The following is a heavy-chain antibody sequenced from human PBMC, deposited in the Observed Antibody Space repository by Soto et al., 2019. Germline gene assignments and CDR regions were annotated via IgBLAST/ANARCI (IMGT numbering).Heavy chain of an antibody. CDR1: GFTFSSYS. CDR2: ISSSSSTI. Sequence: GGSLRLSCAASGFTFSSYSMNWVRQAPGKGLEWVTYISSSSSTIYYADSVKGQFTISRDNAKNSLYLQMNSLRDEDTAVYYCARDRNIITMVRGVIVAKDYGMDVWGQGTTVTVSS. V-gene: IGHV3-48*02. D-gene: IGHD3-10*01. CDR3: ARDRNIITMVRGVIVAKDYGMDV. J-gene: IGHJ6*02.